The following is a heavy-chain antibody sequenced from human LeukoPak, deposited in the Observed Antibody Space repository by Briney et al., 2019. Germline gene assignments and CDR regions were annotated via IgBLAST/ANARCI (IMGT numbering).Heavy chain of an antibody. CDR2: ISSFSGTI. CDR3: ARGRGGLLWFGEFNS. Sequence: GGSLRLSCVASGITFSSYSMNWVRQAPGKGLEWVSYISSFSGTINYADSVKGRFTISRDNANNSLYLQMNSLRAEDTAVYYCARGRGGLLWFGEFNSWGQGTLVTVSS. V-gene: IGHV3-48*04. J-gene: IGHJ4*02. D-gene: IGHD3-10*01. CDR1: GITFSSYS.